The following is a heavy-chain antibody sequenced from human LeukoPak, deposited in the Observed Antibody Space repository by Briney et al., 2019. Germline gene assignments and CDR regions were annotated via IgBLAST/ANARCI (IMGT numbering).Heavy chain of an antibody. CDR1: GGSFSGYY. CDR3: ARGGGVDTAMVNRGRPYYYYSYMDV. Sequence: RTSETLSLTCAVYGGSFSGYYWSWIRQPPGKGLEWIGEINHSGSTNYNPSLKRRVTIAIETSKNQYSLKLRSVTAADTAVYYCARGGGVDTAMVNRGRPYYYYSYMDVWGKGTTVTVSS. CDR2: INHSGST. V-gene: IGHV4-34*01. D-gene: IGHD5-18*01. J-gene: IGHJ6*03.